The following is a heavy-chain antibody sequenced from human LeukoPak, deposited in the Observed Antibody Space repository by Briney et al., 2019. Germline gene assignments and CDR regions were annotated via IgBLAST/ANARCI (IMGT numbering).Heavy chain of an antibody. Sequence: GSLRLSCAASGFTFSSYEMNWVRQAPGKGLEWIGSIYYSGSTYYNPSLKSRVTISVDTSKNQFSLELSSVTAADTAVYYCAREVEWLLPPEYWGQGTLVTVSS. CDR2: IYYSGST. V-gene: IGHV4-39*07. CDR3: AREVEWLLPPEY. CDR1: GFTFSSYE. D-gene: IGHD3-3*01. J-gene: IGHJ4*02.